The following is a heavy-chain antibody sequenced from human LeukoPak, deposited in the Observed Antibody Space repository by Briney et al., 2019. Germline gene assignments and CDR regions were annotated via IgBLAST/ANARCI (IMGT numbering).Heavy chain of an antibody. CDR3: AKGGNYYGSGSPGGTFDY. V-gene: IGHV3-23*01. Sequence: GGSVRLSCAASGFAFSSYAMSWVRQAPGKGLEWVSAISGSGGSTYYAGSVKGRFTISRDNSKHTLYLQMNSLRAEDTAVYYCAKGGNYYGSGSPGGTFDYWGQGTLVTVSS. CDR2: ISGSGGST. J-gene: IGHJ4*02. CDR1: GFAFSSYA. D-gene: IGHD3-10*01.